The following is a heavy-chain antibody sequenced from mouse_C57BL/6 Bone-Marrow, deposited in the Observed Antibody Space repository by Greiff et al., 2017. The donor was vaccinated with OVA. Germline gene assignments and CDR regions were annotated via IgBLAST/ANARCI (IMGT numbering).Heavy chain of an antibody. V-gene: IGHV1-55*01. D-gene: IGHD2-1*01. J-gene: IGHJ1*03. CDR3: ARDYHGNSYWYFDV. Sequence: VQLQQSGAELVKPGASVKMSCKASGYTFTSYWITWVKQRPGQGLEWIGDIYPGSGSTNYNEKFKSKATLTVDTSSSTAYMQLSSLTSEDSAVYYCARDYHGNSYWYFDVWGTGTTVTVSS. CDR2: IYPGSGST. CDR1: GYTFTSYW.